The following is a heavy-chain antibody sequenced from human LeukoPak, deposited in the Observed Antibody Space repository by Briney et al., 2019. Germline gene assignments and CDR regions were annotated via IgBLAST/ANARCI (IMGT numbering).Heavy chain of an antibody. D-gene: IGHD4-17*01. CDR2: ISVSGGST. J-gene: IGHJ5*02. CDR3: AKHKTTVTSLTFP. V-gene: IGHV3-23*01. CDR1: GFPFSSYA. Sequence: GGSLRVSFAASGFPFSSYAMSWVRTAPGKGVEGVSVISVSGGSTYYADSVKGRFTISRDNSKNTLYLQMNSLRAEDTAVYYCAKHKTTVTSLTFPWGQGTLVTVSS.